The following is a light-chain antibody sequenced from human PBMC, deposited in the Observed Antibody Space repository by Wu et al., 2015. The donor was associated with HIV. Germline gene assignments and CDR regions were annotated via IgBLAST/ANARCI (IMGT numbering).Light chain of an antibody. CDR2: GSF. J-gene: IGKJ1*01. CDR1: QSVSNS. Sequence: VMTQSPATLSVSPGEGATLSCRTSQSVSNSLAWYQHKPGQGPRLLIYGSFTRASGTPARFSGSGSGTEFTLTISDIQSEDFAVYYCQHYHNWPPWTFGQGTKVEMK. V-gene: IGKV3-15*01. CDR3: QHYHNWPPWT.